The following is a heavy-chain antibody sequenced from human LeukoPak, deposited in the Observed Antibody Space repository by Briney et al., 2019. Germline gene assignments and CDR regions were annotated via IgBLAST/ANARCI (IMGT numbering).Heavy chain of an antibody. D-gene: IGHD1-26*01. CDR3: AKYPGGFTGIVNYYHMDV. V-gene: IGHV3-21*01. Sequence: PGGSLRLSCAASGFTFSSYSMNWVRQAPGKGLEWVSFISTSSIYIYYADSVKGRFTISRDNAKNSLYLQMNSLRAEDTALYYCAKYPGGFTGIVNYYHMDVWGKGTTVTVSS. CDR1: GFTFSSYS. J-gene: IGHJ6*03. CDR2: ISTSSIYI.